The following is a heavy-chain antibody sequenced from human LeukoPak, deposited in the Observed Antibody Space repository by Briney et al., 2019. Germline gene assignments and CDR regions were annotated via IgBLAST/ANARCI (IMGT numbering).Heavy chain of an antibody. V-gene: IGHV4-38-2*02. CDR1: GYSISSGYY. CDR3: ARVRASVGY. CDR2: IYHSGST. J-gene: IGHJ4*02. Sequence: PSETLSLTCTVSGYSISSGYYWGWIRQPPGKGLEWIGSIYHSGSTYYNPSLKSRVTISVDTSKNQFSLKLSSVTAADTAVYYCARVRASVGYWGQGTLVTVSS.